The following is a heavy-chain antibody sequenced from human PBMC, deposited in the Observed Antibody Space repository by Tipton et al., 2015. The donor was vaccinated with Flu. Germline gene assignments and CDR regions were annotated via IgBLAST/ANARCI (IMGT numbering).Heavy chain of an antibody. J-gene: IGHJ5*02. D-gene: IGHD2-2*02. CDR1: GFSVSRNY. V-gene: IGHV3-7*01. CDR3: ARDIPARFDP. CDR2: IKQDGSEK. Sequence: GSLRLSCAASGFSVSRNYMSWVRQAPGKGLEWVANIKQDGSEKYYVDSVKGRFTISRDNAKNSLYLQMNSLRAEDTAMYYCARDIPARFDPWGQGTLVTVSS.